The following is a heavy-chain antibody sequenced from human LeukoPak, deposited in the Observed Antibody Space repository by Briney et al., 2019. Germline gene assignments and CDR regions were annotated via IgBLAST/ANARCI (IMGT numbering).Heavy chain of an antibody. CDR1: GGFISSYY. D-gene: IGHD3-3*01. Sequence: PSETLSLTCTVSGGFISSYYWSWIRQPPGKGLEWIGYIYYSGSTNYNPSLKSRVTISVDTSKNQFSLKLSSVTAADTAVYYCARGGYYFRFDPWGQGTLVTVSS. J-gene: IGHJ5*02. CDR3: ARGGYYFRFDP. V-gene: IGHV4-59*01. CDR2: IYYSGST.